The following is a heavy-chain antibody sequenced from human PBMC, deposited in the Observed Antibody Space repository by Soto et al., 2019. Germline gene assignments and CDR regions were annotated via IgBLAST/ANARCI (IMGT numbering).Heavy chain of an antibody. Sequence: SQTLSLTCAIPGDSVSSNSAAWNWIRQSPSRGLEWLGRTYYRSKWYNDYAVSVKSRITINPDTSKNQFPLQLNSVTPEDTAVYYCARGSRLRPGDYYGMDVWGQGTTVTVSS. J-gene: IGHJ6*02. V-gene: IGHV6-1*01. D-gene: IGHD6-25*01. CDR1: GDSVSSNSAA. CDR3: ARGSRLRPGDYYGMDV. CDR2: TYYRSKWYN.